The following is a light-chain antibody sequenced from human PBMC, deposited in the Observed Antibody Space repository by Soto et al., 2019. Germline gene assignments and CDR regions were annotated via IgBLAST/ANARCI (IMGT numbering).Light chain of an antibody. V-gene: IGLV2-8*01. CDR2: EVS. J-gene: IGLJ2*01. Sequence: QSALTQPPSASGSPGQSVTISCTGTSSDVGGYNYVSWYQQHPGKAPKLMIYEVSKRPSGVPDRFSGSKSGNTASLTVSGFQAEDEADYYCSSYAGSNNHVVFGGGTQLTVL. CDR3: SSYAGSNNHVV. CDR1: SSDVGGYNY.